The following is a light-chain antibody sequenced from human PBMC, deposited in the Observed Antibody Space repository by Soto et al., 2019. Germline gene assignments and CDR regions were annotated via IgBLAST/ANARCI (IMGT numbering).Light chain of an antibody. J-gene: IGLJ1*01. CDR2: DVN. Sequence: QSVLTQPASVSGSPGQSISISCTGTGNDVGGYTFVSWYQQHPDKVPKLVIFDVNRRPSGVSDRFSGSKSVNAASLTISGLQAEDEADYYCCSSTATATYVFGTGTKVTV. V-gene: IGLV2-14*03. CDR1: GNDVGGYTF. CDR3: CSSTATATYV.